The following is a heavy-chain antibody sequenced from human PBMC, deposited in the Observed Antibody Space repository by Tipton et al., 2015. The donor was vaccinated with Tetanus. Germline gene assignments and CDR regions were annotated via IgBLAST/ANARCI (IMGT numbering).Heavy chain of an antibody. CDR3: ARGRGLGPHEYFEH. CDR1: GYTFTHYG. CDR2: ISPFNENV. V-gene: IGHV1-18*01. D-gene: IGHD3/OR15-3a*01. Sequence: QLVQSGAEVKKPGASVKVSCKASGYTFTHYGVNWVRQAPGQGLEWMGWISPFNENVNYAEKFRGRLTMSTDRYTATVYMDLRSLRPGAPAVYYCARGRGLGPHEYFEHWGQGTLVSFSS. J-gene: IGHJ5*02.